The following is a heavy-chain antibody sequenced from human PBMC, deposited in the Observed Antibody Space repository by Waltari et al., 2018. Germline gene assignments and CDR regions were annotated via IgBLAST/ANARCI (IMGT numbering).Heavy chain of an antibody. Sequence: QLQLQESGPGLVKPSETLSLTCTVSGGSISSSSYYWGWIRQPPGKGLEWIGSIYYSGSTYYNPALKIRVTISVDTSKNQFSLKLSSVTAADTAVYYCAREGTTGTHNWFDPWGQGTLVTVSS. V-gene: IGHV4-39*07. J-gene: IGHJ5*02. CDR3: AREGTTGTHNWFDP. CDR2: IYYSGST. CDR1: GGSISSSSYY. D-gene: IGHD4-17*01.